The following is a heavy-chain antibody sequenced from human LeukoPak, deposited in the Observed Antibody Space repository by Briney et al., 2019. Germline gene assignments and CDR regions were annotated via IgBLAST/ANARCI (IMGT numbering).Heavy chain of an antibody. CDR3: AREKTDNWFDP. Sequence: ASVKVSCKASGYTFTSYGISWVRQAPGQGLEWMGGIIPIFGTANYAQKFQGRVTITADESTSTAYMELSSLRSEDTAVYYCAREKTDNWFDPWGQGTLVTVSS. V-gene: IGHV1-69*13. J-gene: IGHJ5*02. CDR1: GYTFTSYG. CDR2: IIPIFGTA.